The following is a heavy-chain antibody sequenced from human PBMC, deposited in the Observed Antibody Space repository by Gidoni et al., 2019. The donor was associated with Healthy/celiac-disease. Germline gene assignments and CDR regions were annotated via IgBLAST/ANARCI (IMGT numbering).Heavy chain of an antibody. Sequence: GGSVSSYAISWVRQAPGQGLEWMGGIIPIFGTATYAQKFQGRVTITADKSTSTAYMELSSLRSEDTAVYYCAREGRAKLHYWGQGTLVTVSS. V-gene: IGHV1-69*06. J-gene: IGHJ4*02. D-gene: IGHD3-10*01. CDR1: GGSVSSYA. CDR2: IIPIFGTA. CDR3: AREGRAKLHY.